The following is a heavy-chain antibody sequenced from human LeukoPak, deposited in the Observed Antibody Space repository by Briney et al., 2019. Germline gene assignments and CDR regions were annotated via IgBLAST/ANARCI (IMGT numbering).Heavy chain of an antibody. CDR1: GFTFSAYG. J-gene: IGHJ5*02. CDR2: ISSGSRYI. V-gene: IGHV3-21*01. CDR3: AKCSGGNCYHSDDH. Sequence: TAGGSLRLSCAASGFTFSAYGMNWVRQAPGKGLEWVSSISSGSRYIYYADSVKGRFTISRDNAKDSLYLQMNSLRAEDTAVYYCAKCSGGNCYHSDDHWGQGTLVTVSP. D-gene: IGHD2-15*01.